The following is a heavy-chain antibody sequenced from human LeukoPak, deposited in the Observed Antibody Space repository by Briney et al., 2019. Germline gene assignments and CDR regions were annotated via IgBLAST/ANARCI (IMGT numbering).Heavy chain of an antibody. Sequence: ASVKVSCKVSGYTLTELSMHWVRQAPGKGLEWMGGFDPEDGETIYAQKFQGRVTMTEDTSTDTAYMELSSLRSEDTAVYYCATDPRYARSSKGRFDYWGQGTLVTVSS. CDR2: FDPEDGET. D-gene: IGHD6-6*01. CDR3: ATDPRYARSSKGRFDY. V-gene: IGHV1-24*01. CDR1: GYTLTELS. J-gene: IGHJ4*02.